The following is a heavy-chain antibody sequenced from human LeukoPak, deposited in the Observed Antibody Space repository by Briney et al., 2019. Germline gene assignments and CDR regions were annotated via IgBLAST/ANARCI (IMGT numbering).Heavy chain of an antibody. D-gene: IGHD3-9*01. CDR2: ISWNSGSI. CDR1: GFTFDDYA. J-gene: IGHJ6*02. V-gene: IGHV3-9*01. Sequence: GGSLRLSCAASGFTFDDYAMHWVRQAPGKGLEWVSGISWNSGSIGYADSVKGRFTISRDNAKNSLYLQMNSLRAEDTAVYYCARVRGILTGPYYYGMDVWGQGTTVTVSS. CDR3: ARVRGILTGPYYYGMDV.